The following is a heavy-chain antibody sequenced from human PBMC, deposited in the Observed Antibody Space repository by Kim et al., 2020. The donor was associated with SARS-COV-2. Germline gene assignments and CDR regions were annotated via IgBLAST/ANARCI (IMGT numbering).Heavy chain of an antibody. Sequence: GESLKISCKGSGYSFTNYWIGWVRQMPGKGLEWMGIIYPSDSDTRYSPSFQGQVTISADKSISTAYLQWSSLRASDTAMYYCARLNSYYSSRESYYGAYYGMDVWGQGTTVTVSS. CDR3: ARLNSYYSSRESYYGAYYGMDV. CDR1: GYSFTNYW. J-gene: IGHJ6*02. D-gene: IGHD3-10*01. CDR2: IYPSDSDT. V-gene: IGHV5-51*01.